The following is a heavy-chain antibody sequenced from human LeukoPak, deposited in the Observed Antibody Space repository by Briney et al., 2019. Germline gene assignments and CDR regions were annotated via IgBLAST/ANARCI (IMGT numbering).Heavy chain of an antibody. Sequence: GGSLRLPCAASGFTFSSQWMHWVRQVPGKGLVWVSRINSNGIMTDYADSVKGRFTISRDNAKNTLYLQMSSLRAEDTAVYYCTNLGGSGTYLHFDYWGQGTLVTVSS. D-gene: IGHD3-10*01. V-gene: IGHV3-74*01. CDR1: GFTFSSQW. J-gene: IGHJ4*02. CDR2: INSNGIMT. CDR3: TNLGGSGTYLHFDY.